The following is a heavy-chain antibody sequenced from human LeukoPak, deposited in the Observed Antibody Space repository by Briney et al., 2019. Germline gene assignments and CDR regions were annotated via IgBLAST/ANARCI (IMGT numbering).Heavy chain of an antibody. J-gene: IGHJ4*02. CDR1: GYSISTGYY. Sequence: SETLSLTCTVSGYSISTGYYWDWIRQPPGKGLEWIGTFYHGGSTYYNPSLKSRVTISVDTSKNQFSLNLTSVTAADTAVYYCARDGGSYSSSWYDYWGQGTLVTVSS. CDR3: ARDGGSYSSSWYDY. D-gene: IGHD6-13*01. V-gene: IGHV4-38-2*02. CDR2: FYHGGST.